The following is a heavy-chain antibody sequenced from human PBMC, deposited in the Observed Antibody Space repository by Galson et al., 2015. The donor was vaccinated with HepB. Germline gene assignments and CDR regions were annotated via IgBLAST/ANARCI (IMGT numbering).Heavy chain of an antibody. V-gene: IGHV3-30-3*01. CDR1: GFTFNSFP. D-gene: IGHD2-21*02. Sequence: SLRLSCAASGFTFNSFPMHWVRQAPGKGLEWLAVISHDGNNKYYADSVKGRFSLSRDNSKKMLYLQMNSLRAEDTAVYYCAGEAPWGAVISGVTYYYSFMAVWGKGTTVTV. J-gene: IGHJ6*03. CDR2: ISHDGNNK. CDR3: AGEAPWGAVISGVTYYYSFMAV.